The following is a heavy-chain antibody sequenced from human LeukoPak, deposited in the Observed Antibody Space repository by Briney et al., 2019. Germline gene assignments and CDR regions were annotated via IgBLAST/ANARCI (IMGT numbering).Heavy chain of an antibody. V-gene: IGHV3-21*01. CDR3: ARDGYEWDSPQGTWFDP. Sequence: PGGSLRLSCAASGFTFSSYSMNWVRQAPGKGLEWVSSISSSSSYIYYADSVKGRFTISRDNAKNSLYLQMNSLRAEDTAVYYCARDGYEWDSPQGTWFDPWGQGTLVTVSS. D-gene: IGHD1-26*01. J-gene: IGHJ5*02. CDR1: GFTFSSYS. CDR2: ISSSSSYI.